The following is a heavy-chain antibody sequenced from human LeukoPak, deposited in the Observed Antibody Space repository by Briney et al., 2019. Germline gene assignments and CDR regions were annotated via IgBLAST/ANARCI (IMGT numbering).Heavy chain of an antibody. CDR1: GFTFSRSW. V-gene: IGHV3-7*01. J-gene: IGHJ4*02. D-gene: IGHD2-21*01. Sequence: GGSLRLSCVASGFTFSRSWMTWVRQAPGKGLEWVANINPDGSVEHYVDSVKGRFDVSRKNAKNSLYLQMNGLTGEDTAVYYCVKGGWCDDWGQGALVTVSS. CDR2: INPDGSVE. CDR3: VKGGWCDD.